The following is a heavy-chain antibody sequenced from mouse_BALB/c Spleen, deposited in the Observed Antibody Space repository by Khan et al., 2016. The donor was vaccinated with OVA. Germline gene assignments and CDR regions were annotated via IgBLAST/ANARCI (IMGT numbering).Heavy chain of an antibody. CDR2: IYHGDGNS. CDR1: GYAFSNYW. Sequence: QVQLQQSGAELVRPGSSMKISCKASGYAFSNYWMNWVKQGPGQGLEWIGQIYHGDGNSKYNGKFQDKATLTADKSSSTAYMQHSSRTAEDSAGYFCARSGYDCCAYWGQGTLVTGSA. CDR3: ARSGYDCCAY. J-gene: IGHJ3*01. V-gene: IGHV1-80*01. D-gene: IGHD2-14*01.